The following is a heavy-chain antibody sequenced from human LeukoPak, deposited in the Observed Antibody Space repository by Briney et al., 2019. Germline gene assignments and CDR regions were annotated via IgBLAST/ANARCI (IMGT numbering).Heavy chain of an antibody. J-gene: IGHJ4*02. V-gene: IGHV3-30*07. CDR2: ISSGATYE. Sequence: GGSLRLSCAASGFSFSTYAMHWVRQAPGKGLEWVSLISSGATYEYYADSVKGRFTISRDNSKNTLFLQMNSLRAEDTAVYYCAKTRDSGGYPYYDYWGQGTLVTVSS. CDR1: GFSFSTYA. D-gene: IGHD3-22*01. CDR3: AKTRDSGGYPYYDY.